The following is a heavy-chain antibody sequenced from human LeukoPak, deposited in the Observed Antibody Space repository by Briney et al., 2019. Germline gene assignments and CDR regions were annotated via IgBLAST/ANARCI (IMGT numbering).Heavy chain of an antibody. V-gene: IGHV1-69*06. D-gene: IGHD5-18*01. CDR1: GGSFSSYA. CDR3: AKQGAARQDYYMDV. CDR2: IIPIFGTA. Sequence: SVKVSCKSSGGSFSSYAIRWVRQAPGQGLEWMGRIIPIFGTANYAQRFQDRVTITADIVSSTAYMELTSLTSGDTAVYFCAKQGAARQDYYMDVWGNGTTVTVSS. J-gene: IGHJ6*03.